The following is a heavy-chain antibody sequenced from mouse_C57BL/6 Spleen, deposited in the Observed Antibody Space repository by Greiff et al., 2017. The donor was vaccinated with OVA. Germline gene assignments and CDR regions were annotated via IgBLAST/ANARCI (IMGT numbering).Heavy chain of an antibody. J-gene: IGHJ4*01. CDR1: GFTFSDYG. D-gene: IGHD2-3*01. Sequence: EVKVVESGGGLVKPGGSLKLSCAASGFTFSDYGMHWVRQAPEKGLEWVAYISSGSSTIYYADTVKGRFTISRDNAKNTLFLQMTSLRSEDTAMYYCARRWLPHYYAMDYWGQGTSVTVSS. V-gene: IGHV5-17*01. CDR2: ISSGSSTI. CDR3: ARRWLPHYYAMDY.